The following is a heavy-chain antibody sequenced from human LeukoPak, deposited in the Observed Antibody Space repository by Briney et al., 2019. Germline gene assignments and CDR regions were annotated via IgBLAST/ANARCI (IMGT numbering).Heavy chain of an antibody. D-gene: IGHD6-13*01. Sequence: GGSLRLSCAASGFTFSSYSMNWVRQAPGKGLEWVSSISSSSSYIYYADSVKGRFTISRDNAKNSLYLQMNSLRAEDTAVYYCARVSSSWYYFDYWGQGSLVTVSS. CDR3: ARVSSSWYYFDY. J-gene: IGHJ4*02. CDR1: GFTFSSYS. V-gene: IGHV3-21*01. CDR2: ISSSSSYI.